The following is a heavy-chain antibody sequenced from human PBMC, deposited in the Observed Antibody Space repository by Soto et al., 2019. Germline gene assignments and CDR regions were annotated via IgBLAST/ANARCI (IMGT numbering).Heavy chain of an antibody. D-gene: IGHD3-22*01. CDR1: GFSLSTSGMC. J-gene: IGHJ6*02. Sequence: SGPTLVNPTQTLTPTCTFSGFSLSTSGMCVSWIRQPPGKALEWLALIDWDDDKYYSTSLKTRLTISKDTSKNQVVLTMTNMDPVDTATYYCARIPQYYDSSGYYYSRYYYGMDVWGQGTTVTVSS. CDR2: IDWDDDK. V-gene: IGHV2-70*01. CDR3: ARIPQYYDSSGYYYSRYYYGMDV.